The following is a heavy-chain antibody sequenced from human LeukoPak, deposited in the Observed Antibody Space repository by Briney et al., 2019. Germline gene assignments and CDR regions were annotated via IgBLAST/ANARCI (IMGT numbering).Heavy chain of an antibody. J-gene: IGHJ5*02. D-gene: IGHD3-10*01. CDR3: AKDRQGT. CDR2: ISYDGSNK. V-gene: IGHV3-30*18. Sequence: PGRSLRLSCAASGFTFSSYGMHWVRQAPGKGLEWVAVISYDGSNKYYADSVKGRFTISRDNSKNTLYLQMNSLRAEDTAVYYCAKDRQGTWGQGTPVTVSS. CDR1: GFTFSSYG.